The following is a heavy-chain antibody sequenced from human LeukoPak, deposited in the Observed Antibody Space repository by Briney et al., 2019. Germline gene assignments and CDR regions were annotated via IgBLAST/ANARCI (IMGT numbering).Heavy chain of an antibody. CDR2: ISSTGRT. CDR3: AKGAGPPWFDP. V-gene: IGHV4-61*02. Sequence: SETLSLTCTVSGGSISSDTYFWSWIRQPAGKGLEWIGRISSTGRTDYNPSLTSRVTISVDTSKSQFSMKLSSVTAADTAVYYCAKGAGPPWFDPWGQGTLVTVSS. CDR1: GGSISSDTYF. D-gene: IGHD6-19*01. J-gene: IGHJ5*02.